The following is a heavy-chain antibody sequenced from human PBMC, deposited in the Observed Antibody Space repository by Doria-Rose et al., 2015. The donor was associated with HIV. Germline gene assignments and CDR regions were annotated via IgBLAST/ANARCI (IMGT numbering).Heavy chain of an antibody. Sequence: VQLVQSGGGLVQPGRSLRLSCVGSGFSFESYAMHWVRLAPRKGLEWVAGISWDSGAIGNADSVEGRFTISRDNAKKSVYLEMRSLRPEDTAFYYCAKAPIIGPKYYFYMDVWGKGTSVTVSS. J-gene: IGHJ6*03. CDR3: AKAPIIGPKYYFYMDV. CDR1: GFSFESYA. D-gene: IGHD3-3*01. CDR2: ISWDSGAI. V-gene: IGHV3-9*01.